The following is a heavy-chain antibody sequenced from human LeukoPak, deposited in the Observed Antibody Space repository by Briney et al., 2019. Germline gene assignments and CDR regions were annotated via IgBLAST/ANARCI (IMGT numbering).Heavy chain of an antibody. D-gene: IGHD6-13*01. V-gene: IGHV1-18*04. Sequence: ASVKVPCKASGYTFTSYGISWVRQAPGQGLEWMGWISAYNGNTNYAQKPQGRVTMTTDTSTSTAYMELRSLRSDDTAVYYCARGRGRAAAGQHYYGMDVWGKGTTVTVSS. CDR3: ARGRGRAAAGQHYYGMDV. J-gene: IGHJ6*04. CDR1: GYTFTSYG. CDR2: ISAYNGNT.